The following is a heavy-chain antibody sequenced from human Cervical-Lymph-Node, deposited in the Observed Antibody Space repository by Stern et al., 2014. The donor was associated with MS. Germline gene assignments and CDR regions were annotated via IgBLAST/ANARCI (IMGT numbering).Heavy chain of an antibody. V-gene: IGHV1-24*01. CDR3: VTFTGDP. CDR2: FDPEDGKT. D-gene: IGHD1-14*01. J-gene: IGHJ5*02. Sequence: QVQLMQSGAEVKKPGASVKVSCKVSGYTLTELAMQWVRQAPGKGLEWMGGFDPEDGKTVYAQKFQGRITMTEDTSTDTAYMELSRLASEDTAVYYCVTFTGDPWGQGTLVTVSS. CDR1: GYTLTELA.